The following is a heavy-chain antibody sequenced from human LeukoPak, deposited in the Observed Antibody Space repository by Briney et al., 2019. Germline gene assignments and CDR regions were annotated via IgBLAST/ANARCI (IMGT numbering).Heavy chain of an antibody. CDR3: ARGLRMRGTWSLWFDP. D-gene: IGHD1-26*01. V-gene: IGHV4-34*01. J-gene: IGHJ5*02. CDR1: GGSFSGYY. Sequence: ETLSLTCAVYGGSFSGYYWSWIRQPPGKGLEWIGEINRSGSTNYNPSLKSRVTISVDTSKNQFSLKLSSVTAADTAVYYCARGLRMRGTWSLWFDPWGQGTLVTVSS. CDR2: INRSGST.